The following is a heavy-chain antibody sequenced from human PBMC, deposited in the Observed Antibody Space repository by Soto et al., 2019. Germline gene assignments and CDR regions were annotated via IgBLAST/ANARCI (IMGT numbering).Heavy chain of an antibody. V-gene: IGHV1-2*04. J-gene: IGHJ6*03. CDR1: GYTFTGYY. D-gene: IGHD2-15*01. CDR2: INPNSGGT. CDR3: ARDGGCSGGSCSDYYYYYMDV. Sequence: ASVKVSCKASGYTFTGYYMHWVRQAPGQGLEWMGWINPNSGGTNYAQKFQGWVTMTRDTSISTAYMELSRLRSDDTAVYYCARDGGCSGGSCSDYYYYYMDVWGKGTTVTVSS.